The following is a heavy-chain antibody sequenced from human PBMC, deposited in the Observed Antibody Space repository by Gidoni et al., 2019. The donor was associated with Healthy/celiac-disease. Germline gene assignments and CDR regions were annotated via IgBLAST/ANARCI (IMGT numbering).Heavy chain of an antibody. D-gene: IGHD5-12*01. CDR3: AREASGYGTGAFDI. V-gene: IGHV3-48*03. J-gene: IGHJ3*02. CDR2: ISSSGSTI. Sequence: APGKGLEWVSYISSSGSTIYYADSVKGRVTISRDNAKTALYLQMNSLRAEDTAVYYCAREASGYGTGAFDIWGQGTMVTVSS.